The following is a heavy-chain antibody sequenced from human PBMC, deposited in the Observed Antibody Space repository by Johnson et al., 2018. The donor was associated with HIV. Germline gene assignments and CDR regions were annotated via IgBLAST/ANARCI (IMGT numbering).Heavy chain of an antibody. CDR2: IYSGGRT. CDR3: ARDDGGGGDAFDI. D-gene: IGHD2-15*01. CDR1: GFTVSSNY. V-gene: IGHV3-66*01. Sequence: VQLVESGGGLVQSGGSLRLSCAASGFTVSSNYMSWVRQAPGKGLEWVSVIYSGGRTYYADSVKGRFTISRDNSKNTLYLQMNSLRAEDTAVYYCARDDGGGGDAFDIWGQGTMVTVSS. J-gene: IGHJ3*02.